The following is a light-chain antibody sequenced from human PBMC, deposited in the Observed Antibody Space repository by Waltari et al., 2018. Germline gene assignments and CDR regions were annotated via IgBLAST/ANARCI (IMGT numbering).Light chain of an antibody. V-gene: IGKV1-39*01. CDR2: AAS. Sequence: DIQMTQSPSSLSASVGDRVTITCRASQNIDNYLNWYQQKSGRAPKLPIYAASTLLSGVPSRFSGSGSGTDFSLTISSLQTEDFATYYCQQSHNGRTFGQGTRVEIK. CDR3: QQSHNGRT. J-gene: IGKJ1*01. CDR1: QNIDNY.